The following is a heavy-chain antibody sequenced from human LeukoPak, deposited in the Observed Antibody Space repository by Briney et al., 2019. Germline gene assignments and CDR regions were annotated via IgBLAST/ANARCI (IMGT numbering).Heavy chain of an antibody. CDR2: ISASGGSA. Sequence: GGSLRLSCSASGFTFSNYGMNWVRQAPGKGLEWVSTISASGGSAYYADSVRGRFTVSRDNSKNTLFLQMNSLRAEDTAVYYCAKCMDHSGSYPYSFEYLGQGTLVTVSS. CDR1: GFTFSNYG. V-gene: IGHV3-23*01. J-gene: IGHJ4*02. D-gene: IGHD3-10*01. CDR3: AKCMDHSGSYPYSFEY.